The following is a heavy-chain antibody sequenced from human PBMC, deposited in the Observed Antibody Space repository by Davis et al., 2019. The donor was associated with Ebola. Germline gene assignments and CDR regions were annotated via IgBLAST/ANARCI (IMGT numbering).Heavy chain of an antibody. CDR1: GYTFTSYY. J-gene: IGHJ6*02. V-gene: IGHV1-46*01. Sequence: ASVKVSCKASGYTFTSYYMHWVRQAPGQGLEWMGIINPSGGSTSYAQKFQGRVTMTRDTSTSTVYMELSSLRSEDTAVYYCARDLYDSSGYYYLQDAYYYYGMDVWGQGTTVTVSS. CDR3: ARDLYDSSGYYYLQDAYYYYGMDV. CDR2: INPSGGST. D-gene: IGHD3-22*01.